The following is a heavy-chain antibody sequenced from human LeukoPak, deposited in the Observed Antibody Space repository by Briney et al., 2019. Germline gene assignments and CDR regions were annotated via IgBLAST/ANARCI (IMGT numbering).Heavy chain of an antibody. J-gene: IGHJ4*02. Sequence: GGSLRLSCAASGFIFSDYHMSWIRQAPGKGLEWVGRIRNKANSYSTEYAASVKGRFTISRDDSKNSLYLQMNSLKTEDTAVYYCARGGGYSSGRAFDYWGQGTLVTVSS. CDR2: IRNKANSYST. CDR1: GFIFSDYH. V-gene: IGHV3-72*01. D-gene: IGHD5-18*01. CDR3: ARGGGYSSGRAFDY.